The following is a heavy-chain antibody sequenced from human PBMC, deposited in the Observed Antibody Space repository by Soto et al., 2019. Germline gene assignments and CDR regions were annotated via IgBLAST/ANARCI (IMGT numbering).Heavy chain of an antibody. Sequence: QVQLVQSGAEVKKPGASVKVSCKASGYTFTSYDINWVRQATGQGLEWMGWMNPNSGNTGYAQKFQGRVTMTRNTSISTAYMELSSLRSEDTAVYYCARARGVVVPKLLVLRRYYYYMDVWGKGTTVTVSS. CDR1: GYTFTSYD. D-gene: IGHD2-2*01. CDR3: ARARGVVVPKLLVLRRYYYYMDV. V-gene: IGHV1-8*01. CDR2: MNPNSGNT. J-gene: IGHJ6*03.